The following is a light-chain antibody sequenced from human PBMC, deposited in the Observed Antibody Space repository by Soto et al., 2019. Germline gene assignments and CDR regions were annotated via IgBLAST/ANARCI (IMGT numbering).Light chain of an antibody. J-gene: IGKJ1*01. CDR2: ATS. CDR3: IQDFISPLT. V-gene: IGKV1-6*01. CDR1: QGIRGD. Sequence: AIQMTQSPSSLSASLGDRATITCRASQGIRGDLGWYQQKPGKAPKLLISATSTLQSGVPSRFSCRGSGTNFTLTISSLQPEDFATYYCIQDFISPLTVGQGTKVEL.